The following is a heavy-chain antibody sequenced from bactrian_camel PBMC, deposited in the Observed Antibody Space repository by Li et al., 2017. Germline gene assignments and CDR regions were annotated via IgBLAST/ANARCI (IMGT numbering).Heavy chain of an antibody. CDR1: GYGSSPYC. D-gene: IGHD3*01. J-gene: IGHJ4*01. Sequence: VQLVESGGGSVQTGGSLRLSCTISGYGSSPYCMGWFRQAPGKEREGVAAIDRNGYPTYTYAVKDRFTISKDNVKNTLYLQMRSLKPEDTAMYYCAQASLMGTCPTPDLGYWGQGTQVTVS. CDR2: IDRNGYP. CDR3: AQASLMGTCPTPDLGY. V-gene: IGHV3S53*01.